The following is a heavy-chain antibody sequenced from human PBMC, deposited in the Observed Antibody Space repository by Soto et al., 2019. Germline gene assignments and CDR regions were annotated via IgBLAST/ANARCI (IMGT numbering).Heavy chain of an antibody. CDR2: IIPITGTT. CDR1: GGIFSSYA. CDR3: AREYSSSSQYLYFDV. V-gene: IGHV1-69*01. J-gene: IGHJ2*01. Sequence: QVQLVQSGAEVKKPGSSVKVSCKVSGGIFSSYAIGWVRQAPGQGLEWMAGIIPITGTTNRAQKFQGRVTVPADESTTTVYMELSSLTAEATAVYYCAREYSSSSQYLYFDVWGRGTLVTVSS. D-gene: IGHD6-6*01.